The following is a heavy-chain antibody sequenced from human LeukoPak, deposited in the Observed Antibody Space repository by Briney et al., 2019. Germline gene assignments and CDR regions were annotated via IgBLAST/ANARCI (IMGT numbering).Heavy chain of an antibody. Sequence: LKISFKGAGCSFISYWIGWVRPMPGKGLEWMGSIFPHDSDTRYSPSFQGQVTISADKSISPAYLQWNSLKASDTAMYYCARSGLFDYWGQGTLVTVSS. CDR2: IFPHDSDT. CDR3: ARSGLFDY. V-gene: IGHV5-51*01. J-gene: IGHJ4*02. CDR1: GCSFISYW. D-gene: IGHD3/OR15-3a*01.